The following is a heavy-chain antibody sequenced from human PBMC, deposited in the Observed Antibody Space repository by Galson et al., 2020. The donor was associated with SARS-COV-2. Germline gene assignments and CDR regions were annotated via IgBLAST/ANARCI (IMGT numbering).Heavy chain of an antibody. CDR3: AHRLVLGPFDY. J-gene: IGHJ4*02. V-gene: IGHV2-5*02. CDR2: IYSEDDK. Sequence: SGPTLAKPTQTLTLTCPFSGFPLSTTEVNVGWIRQPPGKALEWLALIYSEDDKRYIPSLKSRPTITKDTSKNQVVLTITNMDPVDTATDYGAHRLVLGPFDYWGQGTLVAVSS. CDR1: GFPLSTTEVN.